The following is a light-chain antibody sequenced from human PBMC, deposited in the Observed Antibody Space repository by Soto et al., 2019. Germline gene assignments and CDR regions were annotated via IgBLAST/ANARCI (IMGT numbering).Light chain of an antibody. V-gene: IGLV1-47*01. CDR2: RNN. J-gene: IGLJ7*01. Sequence: VLTQPPSASGTPGQRVTISCSGSSSNIGSNYVYWYQQLPGTAPKLLIYRNNQRPSGVPDRFSGSKSGTSASLAISGLRSEDEADYYCAAWDDSLSGPVFGGGTQLTVL. CDR1: SSNIGSNY. CDR3: AAWDDSLSGPV.